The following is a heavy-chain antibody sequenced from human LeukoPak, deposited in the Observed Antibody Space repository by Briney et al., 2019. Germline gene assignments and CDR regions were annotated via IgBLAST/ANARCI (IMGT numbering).Heavy chain of an antibody. V-gene: IGHV1-8*03. CDR1: GYTFTSYD. Sequence: ASVKVSCKASGYTFTSYDINWVRQATGQGPEWMGWMNPNSGNTGYAQKFQGRVTITRNTSISTAYMELSSLRSEDTAVYYCARGGWLDYYMDVWGKGTTVTVSS. CDR3: ARGGWLDYYMDV. J-gene: IGHJ6*03. CDR2: MNPNSGNT. D-gene: IGHD6-19*01.